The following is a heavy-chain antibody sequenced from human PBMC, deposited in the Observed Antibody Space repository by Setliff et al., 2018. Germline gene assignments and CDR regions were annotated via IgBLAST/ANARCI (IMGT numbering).Heavy chain of an antibody. D-gene: IGHD3-22*01. V-gene: IGHV1-2*02. J-gene: IGHJ4*02. CDR1: GYTFTDFY. Sequence: GASVKVSCKPSGYTFTDFYIQWVRQAPGQGLEWMGWINPYTGDTDYAPKFQGRVTVTRDTSVTTASLEVRSLRSDDTAIYYCARINFYVSSGYYYAPDFWGQGTLVTVSS. CDR2: INPYTGDT. CDR3: ARINFYVSSGYYYAPDF.